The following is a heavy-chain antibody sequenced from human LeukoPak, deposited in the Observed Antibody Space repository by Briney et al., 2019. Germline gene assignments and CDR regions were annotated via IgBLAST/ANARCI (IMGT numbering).Heavy chain of an antibody. Sequence: SETLSLTCTVSGGSISSYYWSWIRQPPGKGLEWIGYIYYSGSTNYNPSLKSRVTISVDTSKNQFSLKLSSVTAADTAVYYCARTSSSWVFYYFDYWGQGTLVTVSS. V-gene: IGHV4-59*01. CDR1: GGSISSYY. J-gene: IGHJ4*02. CDR3: ARTSSSWVFYYFDY. CDR2: IYYSGST. D-gene: IGHD6-13*01.